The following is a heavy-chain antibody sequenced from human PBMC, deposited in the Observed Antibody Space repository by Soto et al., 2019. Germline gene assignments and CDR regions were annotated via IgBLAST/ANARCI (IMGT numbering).Heavy chain of an antibody. CDR2: IYYSGIT. CDR1: GGSISSSSYY. J-gene: IGHJ4*02. CDR3: ARGFELTGDPFDY. V-gene: IGHV4-39*07. Sequence: SETLSLTCTVSGGSISSSSYYWGWIRQPPGKGLEWIGSIYYSGITYYNPSLKRRVTISVDTSKNQFSLKLSSVTAADTAVYYCARGFELTGDPFDYWGQGTLVTVSS. D-gene: IGHD7-27*01.